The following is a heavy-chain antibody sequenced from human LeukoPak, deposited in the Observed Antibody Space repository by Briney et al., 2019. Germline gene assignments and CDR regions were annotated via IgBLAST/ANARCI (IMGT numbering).Heavy chain of an antibody. CDR3: AREDRGYYYGSGSYSKDAFDI. CDR2: ISSSSYT. J-gene: IGHJ3*02. Sequence: KPGGSLRLSCAASGFTFSDYYMSWIRQAPGKGLEWVSYISSSSYTNYADSVKGRFTISRDNAKNSLYLQMNSLRAEDTAVYYCAREDRGYYYGSGSYSKDAFDIWGQGTMVTVSS. V-gene: IGHV3-11*05. D-gene: IGHD3-10*01. CDR1: GFTFSDYY.